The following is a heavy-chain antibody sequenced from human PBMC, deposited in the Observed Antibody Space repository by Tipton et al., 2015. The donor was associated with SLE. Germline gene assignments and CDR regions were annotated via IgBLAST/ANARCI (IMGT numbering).Heavy chain of an antibody. CDR1: GGSFSGYY. Sequence: GLVKPSETLSLTCAVYGGSFSGYYWSWIRQPPGKGLEWIGEINHSGSTNYNPSLKGRVTISVDTSKNQFSLKLSSVTAADTAVYYCAKRNDFWSGYYGNYYFYMDVWGRGTTVTVSS. V-gene: IGHV4-34*01. J-gene: IGHJ6*03. CDR3: AKRNDFWSGYYGNYYFYMDV. D-gene: IGHD3-3*01. CDR2: INHSGST.